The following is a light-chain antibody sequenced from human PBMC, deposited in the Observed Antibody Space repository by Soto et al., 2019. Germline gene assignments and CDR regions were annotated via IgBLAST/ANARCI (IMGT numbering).Light chain of an antibody. Sequence: EIVMTHSPATLSVSPGERATLSCRASQSVSSNLAWYQQKPGQAPRLLIYGASTRATGIPARFSGSGSGTEFTLTISSLQSEAFAVYYCQQYNNWPPWTFGQGTQVEIK. CDR3: QQYNNWPPWT. V-gene: IGKV3-15*01. CDR1: QSVSSN. J-gene: IGKJ1*01. CDR2: GAS.